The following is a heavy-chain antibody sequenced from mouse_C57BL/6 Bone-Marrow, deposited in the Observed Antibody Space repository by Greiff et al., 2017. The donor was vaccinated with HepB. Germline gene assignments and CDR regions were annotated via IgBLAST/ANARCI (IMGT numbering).Heavy chain of an antibody. CDR1: GYTFTSYW. J-gene: IGHJ4*01. CDR3: ARGKFYDYAMDY. CDR2: IYPGSGST. V-gene: IGHV1-55*01. D-gene: IGHD2-3*01. Sequence: QVQLQQPGAELVKPGASVKMSCKASGYTFTSYWITWVKQRPGQGLEWIGDIYPGSGSTNYNEKFKSKATLTVDTSSSTAYMQLSSLTSEDSAVYYCARGKFYDYAMDYWGQGTAVTVSS.